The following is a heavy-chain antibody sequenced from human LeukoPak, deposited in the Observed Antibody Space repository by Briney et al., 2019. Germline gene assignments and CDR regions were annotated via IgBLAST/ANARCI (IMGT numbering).Heavy chain of an antibody. Sequence: SVKVSCKASGYTFTGYYMHLVRQAPGQGLEWMGRIIPILGIANYAQKFQGRVTITADKSTSTAYMELSSLRSEDTAVYYCARIPPGIAAADYWGQGTLVTVSS. CDR2: IIPILGIA. D-gene: IGHD6-13*01. V-gene: IGHV1-69*02. CDR1: GYTFTGYY. J-gene: IGHJ4*02. CDR3: ARIPPGIAAADY.